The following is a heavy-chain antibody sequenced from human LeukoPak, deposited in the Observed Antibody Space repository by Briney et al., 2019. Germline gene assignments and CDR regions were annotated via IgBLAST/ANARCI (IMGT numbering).Heavy chain of an antibody. CDR2: ISGSGGST. CDR1: GFTFSSYA. J-gene: IGHJ4*02. CDR3: AKASPRLLRFLEWLLPFDY. D-gene: IGHD3-3*01. V-gene: IGHV3-23*01. Sequence: PGGSLRLSCAASGFTFSSYAMSWVRQAPGKGLEWVSAISGSGGSTYYADSVKGRFTTSRDNSKNTLYLQMNSLRAEDTAVYYCAKASPRLLRFLEWLLPFDYWGQGTLVTVSS.